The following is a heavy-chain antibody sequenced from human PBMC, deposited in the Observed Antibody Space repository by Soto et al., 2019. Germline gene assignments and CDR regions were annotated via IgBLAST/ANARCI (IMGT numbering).Heavy chain of an antibody. J-gene: IGHJ4*02. CDR1: GFTFDEYA. V-gene: IGHV3-9*01. CDR2: ISWNSGFT. CDR3: ARAGGFEVVTIFDY. D-gene: IGHD3-3*01. Sequence: EVQLVESGGGLLQPGRSLRLSCAASGFTFDEYAMHWVRQAPGKGLEWVSGISWNSGFTDYADSVKGRFTISRDNAKKSLYLQVNSLRAEDTAYYYCARAGGFEVVTIFDYWGRGTLVTVSS.